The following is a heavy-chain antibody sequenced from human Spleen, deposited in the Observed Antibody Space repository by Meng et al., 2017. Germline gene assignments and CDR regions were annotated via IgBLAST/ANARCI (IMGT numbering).Heavy chain of an antibody. D-gene: IGHD3-10*01. V-gene: IGHV4-34*01. CDR1: GGSFSGYY. J-gene: IGHJ2*01. CDR3: ASKGTPYWYFDL. CDR2: INHSGST. Sequence: SETLSLTCAVYGGSFSGYYWSWIRQPPGKGLEWIGEINHSGSTYYNPSLKSRVTISVDTSKNQFSLKLSSVTAADTAVYYCASKGTPYWYFDLWGRGTLVTVSS.